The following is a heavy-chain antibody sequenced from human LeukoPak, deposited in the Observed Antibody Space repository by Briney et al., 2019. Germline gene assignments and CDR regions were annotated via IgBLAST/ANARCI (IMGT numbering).Heavy chain of an antibody. CDR3: ARPTLLRYFDWLLYQRPASFYFDC. V-gene: IGHV3-7*01. CDR2: VKQDGSEK. J-gene: IGHJ4*02. CDR1: GFTFSSYW. D-gene: IGHD3-9*01. Sequence: PGGSLRLSCAASGFTFSSYWMSWVRQAPGKGLEGVANVKQDGSEKYYVDSVKGRFTISRDNAKNSLYLQMNSLRAEDTAVYYCARPTLLRYFDWLLYQRPASFYFDCWGQGTLVTVSS.